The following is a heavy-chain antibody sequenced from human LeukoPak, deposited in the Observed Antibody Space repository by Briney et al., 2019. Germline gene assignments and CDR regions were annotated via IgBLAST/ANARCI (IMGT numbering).Heavy chain of an antibody. CDR3: AKLSSVSFPDFDH. J-gene: IGHJ4*02. CDR1: RFTFSTYA. CDR2: ISNAGVTT. Sequence: GGSLRLSCAASRFTFSTYAMTWVRQAPGKGLDWVSVISNAGVTTYYADSVEGRFTISRDNSRNTLYLEMNSLRAEDTALYYCAKLSSVSFPDFDHWGQGTLVTVSS. D-gene: IGHD2-2*01. V-gene: IGHV3-23*01.